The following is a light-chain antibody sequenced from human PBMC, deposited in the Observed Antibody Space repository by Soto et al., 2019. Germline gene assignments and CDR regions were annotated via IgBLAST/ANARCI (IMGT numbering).Light chain of an antibody. CDR2: DAS. V-gene: IGKV3-11*01. J-gene: IGKJ5*01. CDR3: QHRYSWPPA. Sequence: EIVLTQSPGTLSMSPGESATLSCRASQSVGIYLGWYQQRPGQAPRLLIYDASHRAAGIPARFSGSGSGTDFTLTINSLDPEDFAVYYCQHRYSWPPAFGPGTRLDI. CDR1: QSVGIY.